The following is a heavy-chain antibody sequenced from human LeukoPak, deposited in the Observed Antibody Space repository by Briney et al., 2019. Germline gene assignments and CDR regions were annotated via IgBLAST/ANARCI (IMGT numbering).Heavy chain of an antibody. D-gene: IGHD3-10*01. Sequence: GASVKVSCKASGDSFGTYGITWVRQARREGLECMGGFNPIFGSAQYAQKFQGRVTITMDVSARTVYMELSSLRSEDTTIYYCARDFGSGVFDPWGQGTLVTVSS. CDR3: ARDFGSGVFDP. J-gene: IGHJ5*02. CDR2: FNPIFGSA. V-gene: IGHV1-69*05. CDR1: GDSFGTYG.